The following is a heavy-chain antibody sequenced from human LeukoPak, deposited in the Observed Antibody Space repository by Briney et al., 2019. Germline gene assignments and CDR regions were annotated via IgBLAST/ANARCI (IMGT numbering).Heavy chain of an antibody. CDR1: GFTVSSNY. CDR2: IYSGGST. Sequence: GGSLRLSCAASGFTVSSNYMSWVRQAPGKGLEWVSVIYSGGSTYYADSVKGRFTISRDNSRNTLHLQMNSLRAEDTAVYYCAKDLEDYYRPLDYWGQGTLVTVSS. J-gene: IGHJ4*02. CDR3: AKDLEDYYRPLDY. V-gene: IGHV3-53*01. D-gene: IGHD3-22*01.